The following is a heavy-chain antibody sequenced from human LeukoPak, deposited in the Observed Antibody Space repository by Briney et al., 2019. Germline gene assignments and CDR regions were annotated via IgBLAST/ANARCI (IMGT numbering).Heavy chain of an antibody. CDR2: IRNDGSNK. D-gene: IGHD5-12*01. V-gene: IGHV3-30*02. Sequence: QTGGSLRLSCAASGFPFSGYGMNRVRQAPGKGLEWGTFIRNDGSNKYYVDSVKDRFTISRDNSKKTLYLQMDSLRAEYTPVYYCAKKGHDNSGLFDYWGQGTLVTVSS. CDR1: GFPFSGYG. CDR3: AKKGHDNSGLFDY. J-gene: IGHJ4*02.